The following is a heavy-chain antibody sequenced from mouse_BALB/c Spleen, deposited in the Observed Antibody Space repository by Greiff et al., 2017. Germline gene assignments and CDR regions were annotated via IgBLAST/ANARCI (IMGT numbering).Heavy chain of an antibody. V-gene: IGHV10S3*01. Sequence: GGGLVQPKGSLKLSCAASGFTFNTNAMNWVRQAPGKGLEWVARIRSKSNNYATYYADSVKDRFTISRDDSQSMLYLQMNNLKTEDTAMYYCVRDANPYAMDYWGQGTSVTVSS. CDR2: IRSKSNNYAT. J-gene: IGHJ4*01. D-gene: IGHD4-1*01. CDR3: VRDANPYAMDY. CDR1: GFTFNTNA.